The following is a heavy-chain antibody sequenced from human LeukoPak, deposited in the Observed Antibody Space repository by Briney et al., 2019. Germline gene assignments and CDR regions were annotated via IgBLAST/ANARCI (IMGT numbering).Heavy chain of an antibody. CDR2: IRSKTNNYAT. CDR3: TGPEFDY. CDR1: GFVFDASA. V-gene: IGHV3-73*01. J-gene: IGHJ4*02. Sequence: GGSLRLSCAASGFVFDASAMHWVRQASGKGLEWVGRIRSKTNNYATAYAASVKGRFTISRDDSKNTTFLQMSSLKTDDTAVYYCTGPEFDYWGQGALVTVSS.